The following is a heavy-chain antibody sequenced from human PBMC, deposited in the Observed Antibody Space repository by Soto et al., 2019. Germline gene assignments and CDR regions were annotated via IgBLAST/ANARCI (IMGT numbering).Heavy chain of an antibody. CDR2: MNPNSGNT. D-gene: IGHD3-22*01. J-gene: IGHJ4*02. CDR3: ARLDSSGYYYGY. Sequence: ASVKVSCKASGGSFSSYTISWVRQATGQGLEWMGWMNPNSGNTGYAQKFQGRVTMTRSTSISTAYMELSSLRSEDTAVYYCARLDSSGYYYGYWGQGTLVTVSS. CDR1: GGSFSSYT. V-gene: IGHV1-8*02.